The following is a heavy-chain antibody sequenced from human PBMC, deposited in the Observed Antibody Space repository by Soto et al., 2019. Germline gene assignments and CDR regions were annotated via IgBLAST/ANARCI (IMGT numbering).Heavy chain of an antibody. CDR2: ISAHNGNT. CDR3: ARGRYGDY. J-gene: IGHJ4*02. D-gene: IGHD4-17*01. Sequence: GPEVKKPGASVKVSCKGSGYIFTSYGIAWVRQAPGQGLEWMGWISAHNGNTEYAQKFQGRVTVTRDTSTSTAYLELRSLRSDDTALYYCARGRYGDYWGQGALSPSPQ. CDR1: GYIFTSYG. V-gene: IGHV1-18*01.